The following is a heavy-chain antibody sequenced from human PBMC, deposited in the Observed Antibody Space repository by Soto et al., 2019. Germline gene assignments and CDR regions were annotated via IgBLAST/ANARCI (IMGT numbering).Heavy chain of an antibody. V-gene: IGHV3-74*01. Sequence: PGGSLRLSCAASGFTFSSYWMSWVRQGPGKGLVWVSRINSDGSDTSYADSVKGRFTISRDNAKNTLYLQMNSLRAEDTAVYYCARLDSSSWAFDYWGQGTLVTVSS. CDR3: ARLDSSSWAFDY. CDR1: GFTFSSYW. J-gene: IGHJ4*02. CDR2: INSDGSDT. D-gene: IGHD6-13*01.